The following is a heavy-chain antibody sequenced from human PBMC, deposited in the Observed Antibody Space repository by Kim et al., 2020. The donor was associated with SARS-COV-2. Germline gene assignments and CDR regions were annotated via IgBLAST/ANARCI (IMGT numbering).Heavy chain of an antibody. J-gene: IGHJ4*02. V-gene: IGHV3-7*03. CDR1: GFTLGTYW. Sequence: GGSLRLSCAASGFTLGTYWMTWVRQAPGKGLEWMANIKTDGSETNYADSVKGRFTISRDNANNSLYLQLSSLRVEDTAVYYCARSARIGHWGQGTLVTVSS. CDR2: IKTDGSET. CDR3: ARSARIGH.